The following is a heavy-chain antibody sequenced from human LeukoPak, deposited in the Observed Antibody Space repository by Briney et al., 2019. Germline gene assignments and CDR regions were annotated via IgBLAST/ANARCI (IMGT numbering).Heavy chain of an antibody. Sequence: PGGSLRLSCAASGFTFSSYSMNWVRQAPGKGLEWVSSISSSSSYIYYADSVKGRFTISRDNAKNSLYLQMNSLRAEDTAVYYCARDREYSPGYAQSMDVWGKGTTVTVSS. CDR2: ISSSSSYI. J-gene: IGHJ6*04. D-gene: IGHD5-18*01. CDR1: GFTFSSYS. CDR3: ARDREYSPGYAQSMDV. V-gene: IGHV3-21*01.